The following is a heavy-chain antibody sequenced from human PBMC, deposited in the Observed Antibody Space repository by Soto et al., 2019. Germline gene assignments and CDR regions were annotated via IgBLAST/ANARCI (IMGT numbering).Heavy chain of an antibody. Sequence: QEQLVQSGAEVKKPGASVKVSCKASEYTLKNYNIHWLRQAPGQGLEWMGIINPGGGSTFYAQKFQGRATMARDTSTNTFYMELSSLRSEDTAVYFCARDRWAFGLDVWGQGTMVTVSS. V-gene: IGHV1-46*02. CDR3: ARDRWAFGLDV. J-gene: IGHJ3*01. CDR1: EYTLKNYN. D-gene: IGHD3-16*01. CDR2: INPGGGST.